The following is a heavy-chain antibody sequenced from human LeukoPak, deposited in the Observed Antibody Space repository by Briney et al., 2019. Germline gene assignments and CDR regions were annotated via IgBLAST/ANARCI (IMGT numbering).Heavy chain of an antibody. CDR2: IYYSGST. V-gene: IGHV4-39*01. Sequence: SETLSLTCTVSGGSISSSSYYWGWIRQPPGKGLKWIGSIYYSGSTYYNPSLKSRVTISVDTSKNQFSLKLSSVTAADTAVYYCAHSSGHYWGQGTLVTVSS. J-gene: IGHJ4*02. D-gene: IGHD3-22*01. CDR3: AHSSGHY. CDR1: GGSISSSSYY.